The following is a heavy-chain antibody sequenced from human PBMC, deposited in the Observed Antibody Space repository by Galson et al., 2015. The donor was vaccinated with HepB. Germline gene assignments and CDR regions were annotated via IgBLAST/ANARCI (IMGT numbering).Heavy chain of an antibody. Sequence: SVKVSCKASGGPFSSHGINWVRQAPGQGLEWMGAIIPLFRIRNYAQNFQGKITISADESARTVYMELTSLTSEDTAIYYCARGGGRAIVATIETGYYCEEWGQGTLVTVSS. CDR1: GGPFSSHG. CDR2: IIPLFRIR. D-gene: IGHD5-12*01. J-gene: IGHJ4*02. CDR3: ARGGGRAIVATIETGYYCEE. V-gene: IGHV1-69*13.